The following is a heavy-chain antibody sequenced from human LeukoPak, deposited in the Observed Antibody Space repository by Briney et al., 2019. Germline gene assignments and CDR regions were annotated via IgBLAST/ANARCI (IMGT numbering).Heavy chain of an antibody. Sequence: PGGSLRLSCAASGFTFSSYAMSWVRQAPGKGLEWVSYISSSSSTIYYADSVKGRFTISRDNAKNSLYLQMNSLRAEDTAVYYCARDDTFGGVIVKFDYWGQGTLVTVSS. J-gene: IGHJ4*02. D-gene: IGHD3-16*02. CDR3: ARDDTFGGVIVKFDY. V-gene: IGHV3-48*01. CDR2: ISSSSSTI. CDR1: GFTFSSYA.